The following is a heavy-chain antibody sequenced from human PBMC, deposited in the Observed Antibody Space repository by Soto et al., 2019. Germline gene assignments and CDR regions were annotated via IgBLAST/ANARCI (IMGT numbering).Heavy chain of an antibody. CDR1: GGSISSYY. CDR3: ARWPLVGATTRWFDP. Sequence: PSETLSLTCTVSGGSISSYYWSWIRQPPGKGLEWIGYIYYSGSTNYNPSLKSRVTISVDTSKNQFSLKLSSVTAADTAVYYCARWPLVGATTRWFDPWGQGTLVTVSS. V-gene: IGHV4-59*08. J-gene: IGHJ5*02. CDR2: IYYSGST. D-gene: IGHD1-26*01.